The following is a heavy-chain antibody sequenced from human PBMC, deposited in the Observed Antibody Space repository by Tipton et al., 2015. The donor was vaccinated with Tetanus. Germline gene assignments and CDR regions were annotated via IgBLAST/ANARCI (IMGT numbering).Heavy chain of an antibody. D-gene: IGHD1-14*01. CDR3: ARRTGYFYAMDV. J-gene: IGHJ6*02. V-gene: IGHV4-34*01. CDR1: GGSLSGYH. CDR2: ISQTGDT. Sequence: TLSLTCAVAGGSLSGYHWSWIRQAPGKGLEWIGEISQTGDTKYNPSLKSRVAISLDTSKVQFALKMSSVTAADTAVYYCARRTGYFYAMDVWGQGTTVTVSS.